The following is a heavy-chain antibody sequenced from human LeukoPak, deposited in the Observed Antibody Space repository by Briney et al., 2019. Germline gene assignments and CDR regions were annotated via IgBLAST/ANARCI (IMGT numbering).Heavy chain of an antibody. CDR1: GYRFTSYW. CDR3: ARRLDMVYASFDY. Sequence: GGSLKISFKGSGYRFTSYWIGWVRQMPGKGLEWMGIIYPGDSDTRYSPSFQGQVTISADKSISTAYLQWSSLKASDTAMYYCARRLDMVYASFDYWGQGTLVTVSS. CDR2: IYPGDSDT. J-gene: IGHJ4*02. V-gene: IGHV5-51*01. D-gene: IGHD2-8*01.